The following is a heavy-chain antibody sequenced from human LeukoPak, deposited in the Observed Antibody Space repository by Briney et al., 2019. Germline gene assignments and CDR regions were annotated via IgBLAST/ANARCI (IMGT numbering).Heavy chain of an antibody. D-gene: IGHD2-2*01. V-gene: IGHV1-2*02. CDR1: GYTFSGHY. J-gene: IGHJ4*02. CDR3: ARLSAVVVPAY. Sequence: ASVTVSCKASGYTFSGHYIHWVRQAPGQGLEWMGWINPNSGGTNYAQKFQGRVTMTRDTSISTAYMELSRLRSDDTAVYYCARLSAVVVPAYWGQGTLVTVSS. CDR2: INPNSGGT.